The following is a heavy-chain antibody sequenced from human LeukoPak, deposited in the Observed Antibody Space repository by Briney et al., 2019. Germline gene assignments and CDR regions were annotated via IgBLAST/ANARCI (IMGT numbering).Heavy chain of an antibody. V-gene: IGHV5-51*01. D-gene: IGHD3-22*01. CDR3: ARRHDNTGYFVY. CDR2: IYPGDSDT. J-gene: IGHJ4*02. Sequence: GESLKISCEGSGYSFSNYWIGWVRQMPGEGLEWMGTIYPGDSDTRYSPSFQGQVTISADKSISSAYLQWSSLKASDTAMYYCARRHDNTGYFVYWGQGTLVTVSS. CDR1: GYSFSNYW.